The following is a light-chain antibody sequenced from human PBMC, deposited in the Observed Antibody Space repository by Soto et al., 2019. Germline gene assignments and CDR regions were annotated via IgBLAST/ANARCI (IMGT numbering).Light chain of an antibody. CDR1: QSLLHSNGYNY. V-gene: IGKV2-28*01. CDR2: LGS. Sequence: DIVMTQSPLSLPVTPGEPASISCRSSQSLLHSNGYNYSEWYLQKPGQSPQLLIYLGSNRASGVPDRFSGSGSGTDFTLKISRVEAEDVGVYYYMQALHTPWTFGQGTNVEIK. J-gene: IGKJ1*01. CDR3: MQALHTPWT.